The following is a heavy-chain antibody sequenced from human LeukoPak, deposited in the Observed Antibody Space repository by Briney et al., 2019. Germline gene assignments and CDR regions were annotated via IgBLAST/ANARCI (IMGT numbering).Heavy chain of an antibody. CDR3: ARGKRRFDY. Sequence: GGSLRLSCAASGFNFSDYYMSWIRQAPGKGLEWVSYISSSGFSAYYAGSVKGRFTISRDNARNSLYLQMNSLAPEDTALYYCARGKRRFDYWGQGTLVSVSS. V-gene: IGHV3-11*01. J-gene: IGHJ4*02. CDR2: ISSSGFSA. CDR1: GFNFSDYY.